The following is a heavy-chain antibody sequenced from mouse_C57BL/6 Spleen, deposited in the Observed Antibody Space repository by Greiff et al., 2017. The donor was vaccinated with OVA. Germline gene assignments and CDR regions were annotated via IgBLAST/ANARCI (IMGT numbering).Heavy chain of an antibody. CDR2: IYPGDGDT. CDR3: ARGDGNYDYWYFDV. CDR1: GYAFSSSW. V-gene: IGHV1-82*01. D-gene: IGHD2-1*01. Sequence: VKLQESGPELVKPGAPVKISCKASGYAFSSSWMNWVKQRPGKGLEWIGRIYPGDGDTNYNGKFKGKATLTADKSSSTAYMQLSSLTSEDSAVYFCARGDGNYDYWYFDVWGTGTTVTVSS. J-gene: IGHJ1*03.